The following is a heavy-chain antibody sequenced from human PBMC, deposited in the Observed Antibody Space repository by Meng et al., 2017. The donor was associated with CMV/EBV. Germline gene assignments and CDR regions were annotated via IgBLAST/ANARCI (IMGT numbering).Heavy chain of an antibody. CDR2: IYSGGST. Sequence: GESLKISCAASGFTFSSYGIHWVRQAPGKGLEWVSVIYSGGSTYYADSVKGRFTISRDNSKNTLYLQMNSLRAEDTAVYYCARDYRITIGPFYYYYGMDVWGQGTTVTVSS. CDR1: GFTFSSYG. CDR3: ARDYRITIGPFYYYYGMDV. V-gene: IGHV3-53*01. D-gene: IGHD3-9*01. J-gene: IGHJ6*02.